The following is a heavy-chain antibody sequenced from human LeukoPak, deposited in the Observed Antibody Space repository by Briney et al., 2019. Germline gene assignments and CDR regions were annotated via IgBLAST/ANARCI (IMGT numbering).Heavy chain of an antibody. Sequence: GGSLRLSCAASGFTFSSYSMNWVRQAPGKGLEWVSSISSSSSYIYYADSVKGRFTISRDNAKISLYLQMNSLRAEDTAVYYCARGRHIRSYHYFDYWGQGTLVTVSS. CDR2: ISSSSSYI. CDR3: ARGRHIRSYHYFDY. J-gene: IGHJ4*02. D-gene: IGHD1-26*01. V-gene: IGHV3-21*01. CDR1: GFTFSSYS.